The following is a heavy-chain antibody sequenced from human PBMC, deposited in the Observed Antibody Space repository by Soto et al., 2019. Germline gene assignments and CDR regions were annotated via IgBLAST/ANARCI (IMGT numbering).Heavy chain of an antibody. Sequence: EVQLVESGGGLVQPGRSLRLSCTASGFTFGDYAMSWVRQAPGKGLEWVGFIRSKAYGGTTEYAASVKGRFTISRDDSKSIAYLQMNSLKTEDTAVYYCTTYYDFWSGSVSYPRFDYWGQGTLVTVSS. V-gene: IGHV3-49*04. CDR1: GFTFGDYA. J-gene: IGHJ4*02. CDR3: TTYYDFWSGSVSYPRFDY. D-gene: IGHD3-3*01. CDR2: IRSKAYGGTT.